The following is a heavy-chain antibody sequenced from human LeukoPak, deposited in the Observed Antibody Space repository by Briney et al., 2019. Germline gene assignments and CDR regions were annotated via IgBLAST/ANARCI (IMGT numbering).Heavy chain of an antibody. V-gene: IGHV3-53*01. D-gene: IGHD6-13*01. CDR1: GFTVSSNY. CDR3: AKATAAGTAWFDP. Sequence: GGSLRLSCAASGFTVSSNYMSWVRQAPGKGLEWVSVIYSGGSTYYADSVKGRFTISRDNSKNTLYLQMNSLRAEDTAVYYCAKATAAGTAWFDPWGQGTLVTVSS. CDR2: IYSGGST. J-gene: IGHJ5*02.